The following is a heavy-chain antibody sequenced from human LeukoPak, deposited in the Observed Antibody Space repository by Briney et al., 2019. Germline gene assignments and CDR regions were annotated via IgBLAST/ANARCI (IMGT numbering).Heavy chain of an antibody. CDR1: GFTFNNHA. J-gene: IGHJ4*02. CDR2: ISGSGGST. V-gene: IGHV3-23*01. Sequence: GGSLRLSCAVSGFTFNNHAMNWVRQAPGKGLEWVSAISGSGGSTYYADSVEGRFTISRDNSKNTLFLQMNSLRAEDTAVYYCANFGTRGSLGYFDYWGQGTLVTVSS. CDR3: ANFGTRGSLGYFDY. D-gene: IGHD5-12*01.